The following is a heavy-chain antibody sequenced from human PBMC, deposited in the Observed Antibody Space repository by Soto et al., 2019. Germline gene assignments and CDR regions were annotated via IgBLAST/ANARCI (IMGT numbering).Heavy chain of an antibody. CDR1: GFTFSSYS. J-gene: IGHJ6*02. V-gene: IGHV3-48*02. Sequence: GGSLRLSCAASGFTFSSYSMNWVRQAPGKGLEWVSYISSSSSTIYYADSVKGRFTISRDNAKNSLYLQMNSLRDEDTAVYYCARAYSSSWDESYYYYGMDVWGQGTTVTVSS. D-gene: IGHD6-13*01. CDR2: ISSSSSTI. CDR3: ARAYSSSWDESYYYYGMDV.